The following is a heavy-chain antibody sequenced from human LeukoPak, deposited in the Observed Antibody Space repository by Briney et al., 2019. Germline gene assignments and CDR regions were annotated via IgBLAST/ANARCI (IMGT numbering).Heavy chain of an antibody. CDR3: ASLMVRGIRDFDH. J-gene: IGHJ4*02. Sequence: GGSLRLSCAASGFTLSQYPMHWVRQAPGKGLEWVAVISYDGTNNYRADSVKGRFTISRDNANNTLYLQMNSLRPEDTAVYFCASLMVRGIRDFDHWGQGTLVTVSS. CDR2: ISYDGTNN. CDR1: GFTLSQYP. V-gene: IGHV3-30*04. D-gene: IGHD3-10*01.